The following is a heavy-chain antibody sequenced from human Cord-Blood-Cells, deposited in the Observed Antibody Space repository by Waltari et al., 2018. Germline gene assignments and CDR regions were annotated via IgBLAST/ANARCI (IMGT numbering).Heavy chain of an antibody. V-gene: IGHV4-34*01. CDR3: ARGTAADIDY. D-gene: IGHD6-13*01. CDR2: INHSGST. CDR1: GGSFSGYY. Sequence: QVQLQQWGAGLLKPSETLSLTCAVYGGSFSGYYWSWIRQPPGKGLEWIGEINHSGSTNDNPALKSRVTISVDTSKNQFSLKLSSVTAADTAVYYCARGTAADIDYWGQGTLVTVSS. J-gene: IGHJ4*02.